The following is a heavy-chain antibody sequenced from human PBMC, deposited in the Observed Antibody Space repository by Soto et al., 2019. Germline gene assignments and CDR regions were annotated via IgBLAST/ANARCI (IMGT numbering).Heavy chain of an antibody. CDR1: GFTVTDIY. J-gene: IGHJ3*02. Sequence: EVQLVESGGGLVQPGGSLRLSCVASGFTVTDIYMNWVRQAPGKGLEWVSVIYKDFTDYADFVRGRFSVSTDTSKNALYLQLDNLRAEDTAVYYCARETRSCSGGSCSIMGDAFDIWGQGAMVTVSS. D-gene: IGHD2-15*01. CDR2: IYKDFT. CDR3: ARETRSCSGGSCSIMGDAFDI. V-gene: IGHV3-66*01.